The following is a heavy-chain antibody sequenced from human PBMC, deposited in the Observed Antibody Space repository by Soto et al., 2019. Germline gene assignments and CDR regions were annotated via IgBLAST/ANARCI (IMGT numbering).Heavy chain of an antibody. Sequence: QVQLVESGGGVVQPGRSLRLSCAASGFTFSAYAMHWVRQAPGQGLEWVAVISYDGSNKYYSDSVKGRFTISRDNSKNPLYLQMNSLRAEDTAVYYCARCGYSYGSLHYYGMDVWGQGTTVTVSS. CDR2: ISYDGSNK. J-gene: IGHJ6*02. D-gene: IGHD5-18*01. CDR3: ARCGYSYGSLHYYGMDV. V-gene: IGHV3-30-3*01. CDR1: GFTFSAYA.